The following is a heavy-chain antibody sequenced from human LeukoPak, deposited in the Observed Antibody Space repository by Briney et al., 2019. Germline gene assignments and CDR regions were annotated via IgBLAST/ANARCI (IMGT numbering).Heavy chain of an antibody. CDR1: GGSISSGGYY. V-gene: IGHV4-61*08. J-gene: IGHJ6*02. CDR3: ARDKKGYCSSTSCYRGYYYYYGMDV. D-gene: IGHD2-2*02. CDR2: IYYSGST. Sequence: SETLSLTCTVSGGSISSGGYYWSWIRQPPGKGLEWIGYIYYSGSTNYNPSLKSRVTISVDKSKNQFSLKLSSVTAADTAVYYCARDKKGYCSSTSCYRGYYYYYGMDVWGQGTTVTVSS.